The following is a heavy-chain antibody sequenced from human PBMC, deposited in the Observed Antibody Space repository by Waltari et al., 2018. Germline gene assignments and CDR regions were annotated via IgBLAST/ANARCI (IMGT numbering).Heavy chain of an antibody. J-gene: IGHJ4*02. D-gene: IGHD2-21*02. V-gene: IGHV3-9*01. CDR1: GFTFDDYA. Sequence: EVQLVESGGGLVQPGRSLRLSCAASGFTFDDYAMHWVRQAPGKGLEWVSGISWNSGSIGYADSGKGRFTISRDNAKNSLYLQMNSLRAEDTALYYCAKALPSYCGGDCYPDYWGQGTLVTVSS. CDR3: AKALPSYCGGDCYPDY. CDR2: ISWNSGSI.